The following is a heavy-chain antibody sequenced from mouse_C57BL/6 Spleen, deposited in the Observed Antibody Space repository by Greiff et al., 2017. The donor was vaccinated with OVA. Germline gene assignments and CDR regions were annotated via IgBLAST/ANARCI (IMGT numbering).Heavy chain of an antibody. CDR1: GFTFSSYA. Sequence: EVMLVESGGGLVKPGGSLKLSCAASGFTFSSYAMSWVRQTPEKRLEWVATISDGGSYTYYPDNVKGRFTISRDNAKNNLYLQMSHLKSEDTAMYYCARDKPLYYFAYWGQGTLVTVSA. J-gene: IGHJ3*01. D-gene: IGHD2-1*01. CDR3: ARDKPLYYFAY. V-gene: IGHV5-4*01. CDR2: ISDGGSYT.